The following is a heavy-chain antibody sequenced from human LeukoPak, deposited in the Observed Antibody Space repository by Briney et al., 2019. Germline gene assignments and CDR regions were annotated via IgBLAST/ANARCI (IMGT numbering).Heavy chain of an antibody. Sequence: SETLSLTCTVSGGSISSYYWSWIRQPPGKGLEWIGYVYNSGSTDYNPSLKSRVTISVGTSKNQFSLKLSSVTAADTAVYYCASIAAAGTYFDYWGQGTLVTVSS. D-gene: IGHD6-13*01. CDR1: GGSISSYY. J-gene: IGHJ4*02. V-gene: IGHV4-59*08. CDR3: ASIAAAGTYFDY. CDR2: VYNSGST.